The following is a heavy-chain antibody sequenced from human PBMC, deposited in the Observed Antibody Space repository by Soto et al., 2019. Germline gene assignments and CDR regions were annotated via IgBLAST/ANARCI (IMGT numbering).Heavy chain of an antibody. CDR2: IIPYYNTL. V-gene: IGHV1-69*01. Sequence: QAQVVQSGAEVRKPGSSVKLSCKASEGTFNSYAIAWVRQAPGQGLEWMGGIIPYYNTLNYAQKFQDRVTITADDSTNTVYMELSSLGSDYTAVYFCASGASRWYPYFFDSWAQGTLVTVSS. J-gene: IGHJ4*02. CDR3: ASGASRWYPYFFDS. CDR1: EGTFNSYA. D-gene: IGHD6-13*01.